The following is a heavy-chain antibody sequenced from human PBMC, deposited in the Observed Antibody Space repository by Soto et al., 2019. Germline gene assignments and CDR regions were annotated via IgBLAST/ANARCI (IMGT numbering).Heavy chain of an antibody. J-gene: IGHJ5*02. V-gene: IGHV3-30*18. CDR2: ISYDGSNK. CDR1: GFTFSSYG. D-gene: IGHD4-4*01. CDR3: AKGRYSNSDNRFDP. Sequence: QVQLVESGGGVVQPGRSLRLSCAASGFTFSSYGMNWVRQAPGKGLEWVAVISYDGSNKYYADSVKGRFTISRDNSKNTLYLQMNSLRAEDTAAYYWAKGRYSNSDNRFDPWGQGTRVTVSS.